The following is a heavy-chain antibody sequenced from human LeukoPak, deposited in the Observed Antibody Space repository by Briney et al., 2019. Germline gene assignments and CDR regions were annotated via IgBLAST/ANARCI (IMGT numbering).Heavy chain of an antibody. CDR3: ARSSWYARLDY. V-gene: IGHV4-34*01. Sequence: PGGSLRLSCAASGFTFSSYWMSWVRQAPGKGLEWIGEINHSGSTNYNPSLKSRVTISVDTSKNQFSLKLSSVTAADTAVYYCARSSWYARLDYWGQGTLVTVSS. CDR2: INHSGST. D-gene: IGHD6-13*01. J-gene: IGHJ4*02. CDR1: GFTFSSYW.